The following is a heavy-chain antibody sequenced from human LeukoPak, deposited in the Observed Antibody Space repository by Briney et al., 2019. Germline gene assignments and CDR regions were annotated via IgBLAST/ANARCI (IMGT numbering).Heavy chain of an antibody. D-gene: IGHD2-15*01. CDR1: GYSISSGYY. J-gene: IGHJ4*02. Sequence: SKTLSLTCTVSGYSISSGYYCTWIRQTPGKGLEWIGSVHHTGKTYYNPSLNSRVTISVDTSQIQFSLKLASVTAADTALYYCARGRLDGSYYSDYWGQGALVTVSS. CDR3: ARGRLDGSYYSDY. CDR2: VHHTGKT. V-gene: IGHV4-38-2*02.